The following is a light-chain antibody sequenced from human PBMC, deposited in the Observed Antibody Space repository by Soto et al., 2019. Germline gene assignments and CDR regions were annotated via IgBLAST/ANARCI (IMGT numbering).Light chain of an antibody. CDR3: QQYNTYL. CDR2: KAS. CDR1: QTLSRW. V-gene: IGKV1-5*03. Sequence: DIQMTQSPSTLSASVGDRVTITCRASQTLSRWLAWYQQKPGKATKLLISKASTLESGVPSRFSGDGSGAEFTLTISSLQPDDFATYYCQQYNTYLFGGGTKVNIK. J-gene: IGKJ4*01.